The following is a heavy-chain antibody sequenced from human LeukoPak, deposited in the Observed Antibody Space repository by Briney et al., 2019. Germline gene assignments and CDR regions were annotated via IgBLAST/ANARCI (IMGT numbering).Heavy chain of an antibody. CDR1: GGSFSGYY. J-gene: IGHJ5*02. V-gene: IGHV4-34*01. Sequence: SETLSLTCAVYGGSFSGYYWSWIRQPPGKGLEWIGEINHSGSTNYNPSLKSRVTISVDTSKNQFSLKLSSVTAADTAVYYCAKVVAAAGTDWFDPWGQGTLVTVSS. D-gene: IGHD6-13*01. CDR2: INHSGST. CDR3: AKVVAAAGTDWFDP.